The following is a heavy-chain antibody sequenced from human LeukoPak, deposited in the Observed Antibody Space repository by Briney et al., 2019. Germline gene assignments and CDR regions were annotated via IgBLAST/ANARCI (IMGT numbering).Heavy chain of an antibody. Sequence: GGSLRLSCAASGFTFSICAMTWVRQAPGKGLEWVSGISGSGSSTYYADSVKGRFTISRDSSKNTVYLQMNSLRAEDTAKYYCAKADGSYKTLIDYWGQGTLVTVSS. J-gene: IGHJ4*02. CDR1: GFTFSICA. CDR3: AKADGSYKTLIDY. V-gene: IGHV3-23*01. CDR2: ISGSGSST. D-gene: IGHD3-10*01.